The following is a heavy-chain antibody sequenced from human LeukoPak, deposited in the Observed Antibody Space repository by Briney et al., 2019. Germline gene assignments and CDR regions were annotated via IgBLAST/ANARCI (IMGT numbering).Heavy chain of an antibody. CDR1: GGSLSSGSYY. J-gene: IGHJ4*02. Sequence: SQTLSLTCTVSGGSLSSGSYYWSWIRQPAGKGLEWIGRIYISGRTNYNPSLKSRVTISVDTSKNQFSLKLSSVTAADTAVYYCARGDSTSFAYFDYWGQETLVTVSS. V-gene: IGHV4-61*02. D-gene: IGHD2-2*01. CDR3: ARGDSTSFAYFDY. CDR2: IYISGRT.